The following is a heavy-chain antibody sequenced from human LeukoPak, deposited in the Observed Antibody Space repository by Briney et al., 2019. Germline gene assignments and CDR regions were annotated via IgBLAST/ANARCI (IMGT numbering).Heavy chain of an antibody. CDR3: ARDGSSSYYYGMDV. Sequence: GGSLRLSCAASGFTFSSYAMSWVRQAPGKGLEWVSAISGSGGSTYYADSVKGRFTISRDNSKNTLYLQMNSLRAEDTAVYYCARDGSSSYYYGMDVWGQGTTVTVSS. V-gene: IGHV3-23*01. J-gene: IGHJ6*02. D-gene: IGHD6-13*01. CDR1: GFTFSSYA. CDR2: ISGSGGST.